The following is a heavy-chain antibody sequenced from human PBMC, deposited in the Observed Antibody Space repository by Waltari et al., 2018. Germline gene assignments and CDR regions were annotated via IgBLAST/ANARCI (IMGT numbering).Heavy chain of an antibody. V-gene: IGHV3-7*01. CDR1: GFSFSDYR. CDR2: IRPKGVGK. CDR3: ARGRRGSSNLYPYFDY. J-gene: IGHJ4*02. D-gene: IGHD6-13*01. Sequence: EVNIIQSGGGLVQPGGSLRLSCAASGFSFSDYRMYWVRQAPGKGAAGGANIRPKGVGKPHVSSMLGRISSSRDNAQKSVYLVMDSLGVEDTAVYYCARGRRGSSNLYPYFDYWGQGTLVTVSS.